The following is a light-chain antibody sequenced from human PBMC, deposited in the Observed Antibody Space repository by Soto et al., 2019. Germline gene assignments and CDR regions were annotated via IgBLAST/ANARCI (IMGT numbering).Light chain of an antibody. CDR2: QVT. V-gene: IGLV2-14*01. J-gene: IGLJ3*02. Sequence: QSALTQPASVSGSPGQSITISCTGTSSDLAIYNYVSWYQQQPGKAPKLMIYQVTNRPSGVPDRFSGSKSANSASLAISGLKSEDEADYYCAAWDDGLNGWLFGGGTKLTVL. CDR3: AAWDDGLNGWL. CDR1: SSDLAIYNY.